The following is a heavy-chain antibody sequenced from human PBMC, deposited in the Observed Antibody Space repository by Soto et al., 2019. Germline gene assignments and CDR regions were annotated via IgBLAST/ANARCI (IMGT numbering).Heavy chain of an antibody. CDR3: ARVVAVRGVTLIDY. J-gene: IGHJ4*02. V-gene: IGHV4-39*01. CDR1: GGSISSSSYY. CDR2: IYYSGST. D-gene: IGHD3-10*01. Sequence: QLQLQESGPGLVKPSETLSLTCTVSGGSISSSSYYWGWIRQPPGKGLEWIGSIYYSGSTYYNPSLKSRVTISVDTSKNQFSLKLSSVTAADTAVYYCARVVAVRGVTLIDYWGQGTLVTVSS.